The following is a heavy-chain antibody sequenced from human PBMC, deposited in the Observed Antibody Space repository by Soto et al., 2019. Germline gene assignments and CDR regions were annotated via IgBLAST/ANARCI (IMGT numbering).Heavy chain of an antibody. Sequence: PSETLSLTCTVSGGSISSDAYYWSWIRQAPGRGLEWIGYIHSSGSIYYNPSLKSRATMSIDTAGNQFSLKVSSVTVADTAVYYCARDLDGLHDDTSGPFPRPGWGQGTLVT. CDR2: IHSSGSI. V-gene: IGHV4-30-4*01. CDR3: ARDLDGLHDDTSGPFPRPG. CDR1: GGSISSDAYY. J-gene: IGHJ1*01. D-gene: IGHD3-22*01.